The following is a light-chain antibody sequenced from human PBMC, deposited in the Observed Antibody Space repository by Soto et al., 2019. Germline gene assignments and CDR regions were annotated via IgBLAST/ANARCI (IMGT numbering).Light chain of an antibody. Sequence: EIMITQTPATLSVSPGERVTLSCRASQSVGNNLAWYQQKPGQVPRLLIYYASTRATGIPARFSGSGSGTEFTLTISSLQSEDFALYYCQRYNDWPPITFGQGTRLEIK. J-gene: IGKJ5*01. CDR2: YAS. CDR1: QSVGNN. CDR3: QRYNDWPPIT. V-gene: IGKV3-15*01.